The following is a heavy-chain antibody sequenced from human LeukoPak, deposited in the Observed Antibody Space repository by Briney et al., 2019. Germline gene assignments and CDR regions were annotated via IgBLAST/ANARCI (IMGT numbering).Heavy chain of an antibody. Sequence: GGSLRLSCAASGFTFRTYAMHWVRQAPDKGLEWVAVFTYDGSDKYYADSVKGRFTISRDNSKNTLYLQMNSLRAEDTAVYYCAREGDSSSSVGAFDIWGQGTMVTVSS. D-gene: IGHD6-6*01. CDR1: GFTFRTYA. V-gene: IGHV3-30*01. CDR2: FTYDGSDK. CDR3: AREGDSSSSVGAFDI. J-gene: IGHJ3*02.